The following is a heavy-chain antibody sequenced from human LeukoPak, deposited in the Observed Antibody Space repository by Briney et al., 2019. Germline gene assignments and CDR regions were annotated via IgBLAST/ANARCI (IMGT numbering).Heavy chain of an antibody. V-gene: IGHV4-39*07. J-gene: IGHJ6*03. CDR3: ARTTEGGYTYGYFYYYYMDV. CDR2: IYYSGIT. D-gene: IGHD5-18*01. CDR1: DGSISSSTYY. Sequence: SETLSLTCTVSDGSISSSTYYWGWIRQPPGKGLEWIGTIYYSGITYYNSSLKSRVTISVDTSKNQFSLKVNSVTAADTAVYYCARTTEGGYTYGYFYYYYMDVWGKGTTVTISS.